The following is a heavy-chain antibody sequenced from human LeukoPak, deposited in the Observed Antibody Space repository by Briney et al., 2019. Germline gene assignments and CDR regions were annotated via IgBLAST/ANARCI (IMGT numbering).Heavy chain of an antibody. CDR2: INPSGDTT. CDR1: GYTFTGYY. Sequence: ASVKVSCKASGYTFTGYYMQWVRQAPGQGLEWMGMINPSGDTTSYAQKFQGRVTMTRDTSTSTVYMELSSLRSEDTAVYYCARRGGSSWPRLVYYFDYWGQGTLVTVSS. CDR3: ARRGGSSWPRLVYYFDY. J-gene: IGHJ4*02. D-gene: IGHD6-13*01. V-gene: IGHV1-46*01.